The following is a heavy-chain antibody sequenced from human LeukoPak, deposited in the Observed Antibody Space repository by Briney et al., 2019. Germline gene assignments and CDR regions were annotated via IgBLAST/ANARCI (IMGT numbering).Heavy chain of an antibody. J-gene: IGHJ4*02. CDR2: IYSGDST. V-gene: IGHV3-53*01. CDR3: ARAKRDVDTAMVYDY. Sequence: PGGSLRLSCAASGFTVSSNYMSWVRQAPGKGLEWVSVIYSGDSTYYADSVRGRFTISRDNSKNTLYLQMNGLRAEDTAVYYCARAKRDVDTAMVYDYWGQGTLVTVSS. D-gene: IGHD5-18*01. CDR1: GFTVSSNY.